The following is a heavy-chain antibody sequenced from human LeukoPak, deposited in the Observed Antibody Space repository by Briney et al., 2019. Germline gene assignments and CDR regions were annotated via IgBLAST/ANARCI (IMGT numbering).Heavy chain of an antibody. Sequence: ASVKVSCKASGYTFTGYYMHWVRQAPGQGRDWMGWINPNSGGTSYAQKVQGRVTMTRDTSISTAYMELRRMRSDDTAVYYCEREVTGAAAGTIDAFDIWGQGTMVTVSS. CDR2: INPNSGGT. CDR3: EREVTGAAAGTIDAFDI. V-gene: IGHV1-2*02. CDR1: GYTFTGYY. D-gene: IGHD6-13*01. J-gene: IGHJ3*02.